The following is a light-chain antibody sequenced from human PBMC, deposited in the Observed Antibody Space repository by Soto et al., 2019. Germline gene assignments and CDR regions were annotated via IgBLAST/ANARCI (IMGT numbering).Light chain of an antibody. Sequence: EIVLTQSPGTLSLSPGERATLSCRASQSVSSSYLAWYQQKPGQAPMLLIYGSSSRATGIPDRFSGSGSGTFFTLNISRLETEDFAVYYCQHYGGPITFGPGTKVDIK. V-gene: IGKV3-20*01. CDR3: QHYGGPIT. J-gene: IGKJ3*01. CDR2: GSS. CDR1: QSVSSSY.